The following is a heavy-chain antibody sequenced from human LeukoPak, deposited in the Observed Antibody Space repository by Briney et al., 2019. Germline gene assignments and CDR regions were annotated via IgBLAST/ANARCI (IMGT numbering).Heavy chain of an antibody. CDR2: IYYSGST. V-gene: IGHV4-39*07. J-gene: IGHJ3*02. D-gene: IGHD3-22*01. CDR3: ARVNYYDSSGYYPGAFDI. Sequence: SETLSLTCTVSGGSISSSSYYWGWIRQPPGKGLEWIGSIYYSGSTYYNPSLKSRVTISVDTSKNQFSLKLSSVTAADTAVYYCARVNYYDSSGYYPGAFDIWGQGTMVTVSS. CDR1: GGSISSSSYY.